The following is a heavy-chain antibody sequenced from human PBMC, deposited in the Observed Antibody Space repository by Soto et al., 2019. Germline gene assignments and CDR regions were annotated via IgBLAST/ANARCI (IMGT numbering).Heavy chain of an antibody. V-gene: IGHV3-53*01. CDR2: IYTDDST. Sequence: EVQLVESGGGLIQPGGSLRLSCAASGFAVSANYISWVRQAPGKGLEWVSIIYTDDSTYYADSVKGRFTFSRDKSKNTLYLQMDSLRADDTAVYYCARVSSPLPDNGFDPWGQGTLVTVSS. CDR3: ARVSSPLPDNGFDP. D-gene: IGHD6-6*01. CDR1: GFAVSANY. J-gene: IGHJ5*02.